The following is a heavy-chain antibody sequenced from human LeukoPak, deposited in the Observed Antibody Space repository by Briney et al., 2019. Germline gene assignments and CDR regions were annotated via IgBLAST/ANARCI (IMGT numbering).Heavy chain of an antibody. V-gene: IGHV4-59*01. CDR3: ASVSPTGGLEGYYFDY. Sequence: SGPGLVKPSETLSLTCTVSGGSISSYYWSWIRQPPGKGLEWIGYIYYSGSTNYNPSLKSRVTISVDTSKNQFSLKLSSVTAADTAVYYCASVSPTGGLEGYYFDYWGQGTLVTVSS. J-gene: IGHJ4*02. CDR1: GGSISSYY. CDR2: IYYSGST.